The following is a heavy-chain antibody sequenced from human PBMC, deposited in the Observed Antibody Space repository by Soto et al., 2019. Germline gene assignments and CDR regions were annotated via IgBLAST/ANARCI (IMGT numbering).Heavy chain of an antibody. CDR1: GGSISSYY. J-gene: IGHJ3*02. CDR2: IYYSGNT. V-gene: IGHV4-59*01. Sequence: SETLSLTCTVSGGSISSYYWSWIRQPPGKGLEWIGYIYYSGNTNYNPSLKSRVTISVDTSKNQFSLKLSSVTAADTAVYYCARVELGATDAFDIWGQGTMVTVSS. D-gene: IGHD5-12*01. CDR3: ARVELGATDAFDI.